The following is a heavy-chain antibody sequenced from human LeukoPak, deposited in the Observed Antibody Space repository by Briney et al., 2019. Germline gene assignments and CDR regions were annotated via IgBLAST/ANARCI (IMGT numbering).Heavy chain of an antibody. CDR2: IYYSGST. D-gene: IGHD2/OR15-2a*01. J-gene: IGHJ4*02. CDR3: ASLSRVDTNFDY. V-gene: IGHV4-59*01. Sequence: PSETLSLTCTVSGGSISSYYWSWIRQPPGKGLEWIGYIYYSGSTNYNPSLKSRVTISVDTSKNQFSLKLSSVTAADTAVYYCASLSRVDTNFDYWGQGTLVTVSS. CDR1: GGSISSYY.